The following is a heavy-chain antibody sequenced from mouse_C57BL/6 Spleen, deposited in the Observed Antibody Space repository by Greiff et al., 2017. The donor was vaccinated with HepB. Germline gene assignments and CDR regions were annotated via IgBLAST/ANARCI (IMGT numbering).Heavy chain of an antibody. V-gene: IGHV5-16*01. J-gene: IGHJ4*01. Sequence: EVKRGEEEGGGGEPGSSMKLSGKEEGVTFREEERAGGRQVPTKDLKWVANINYDGSSTYYLDSLKSRFIISRDNAKNILYLQMSSLKSEDTATYYCAREIYYGNYGAMDYWGQGTSVTVSS. D-gene: IGHD2-1*01. CDR2: INYDGSST. CDR1: GVTFREEE. CDR3: AREIYYGNYGAMDY.